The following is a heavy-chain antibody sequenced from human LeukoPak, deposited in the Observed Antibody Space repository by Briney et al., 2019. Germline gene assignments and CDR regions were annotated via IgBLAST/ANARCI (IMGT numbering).Heavy chain of an antibody. D-gene: IGHD4-23*01. CDR1: GFTFSSYA. CDR3: AKGPRGGNRNYFDY. J-gene: IGHJ4*02. Sequence: GGSLRLSCAASGFTFSSYAMSWVAQAPGKGLEWVSAISGSGGSTYYADSVKGRFTISRDNSKNTLYLQMNSLRAEDTAVYYCAKGPRGGNRNYFDYWGQGTLVTVSS. CDR2: ISGSGGST. V-gene: IGHV3-23*01.